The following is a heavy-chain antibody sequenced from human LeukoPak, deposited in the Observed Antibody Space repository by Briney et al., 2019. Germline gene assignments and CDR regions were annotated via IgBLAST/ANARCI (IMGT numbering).Heavy chain of an antibody. Sequence: PGGSLRLSCAAPGFTFSSYGMHWVRRAPGKGLEWVAFIRYDGSNKYYADSVKGRFTISRDNSKNTLYLQMNSLRAEDTAVYYCAKTLYYDFWSGHVAVLRDYYYYMDVWGKGTTVTVSS. J-gene: IGHJ6*03. D-gene: IGHD3-3*01. V-gene: IGHV3-30*02. CDR1: GFTFSSYG. CDR2: IRYDGSNK. CDR3: AKTLYYDFWSGHVAVLRDYYYYMDV.